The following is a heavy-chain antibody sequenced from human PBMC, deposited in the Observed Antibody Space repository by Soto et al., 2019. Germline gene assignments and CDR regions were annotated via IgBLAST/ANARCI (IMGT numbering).Heavy chain of an antibody. CDR1: GFSLSTSGVG. D-gene: IGHD3-10*01. CDR2: IYWDDNK. J-gene: IGHJ6*02. Sequence: QITLKESGPTLVKPTQTLTLTCTFSGFSLSTSGVGVGWIRQPPGKALEWLALIYWDDNKRYSPSVKSRLTINKDTSKNHVVLTMPNIDPVDTATYYCAHTNVLLWFGEDYGMDVWGQGTTVTVSS. CDR3: AHTNVLLWFGEDYGMDV. V-gene: IGHV2-5*02.